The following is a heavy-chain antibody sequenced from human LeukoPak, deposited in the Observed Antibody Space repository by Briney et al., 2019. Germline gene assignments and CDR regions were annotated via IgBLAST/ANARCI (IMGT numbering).Heavy chain of an antibody. CDR3: ARDVVRIMVRGAAVDY. V-gene: IGHV3-48*04. CDR2: ISSSGSTI. CDR1: GFTFSSYA. Sequence: QPGGSLRLSCAASGFTFSSYAMSWVRQAPGKGLEWVSYISSSGSTIYYADSVKGRFTISRDNAKNSLYLQMNSLRAEDTAVYYCARDVVRIMVRGAAVDYWGQGTLVTVSS. J-gene: IGHJ4*02. D-gene: IGHD3-10*01.